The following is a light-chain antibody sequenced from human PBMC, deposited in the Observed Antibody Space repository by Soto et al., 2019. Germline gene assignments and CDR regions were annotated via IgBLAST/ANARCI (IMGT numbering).Light chain of an antibody. V-gene: IGLV2-14*01. CDR1: SSDVGGYNY. J-gene: IGLJ3*02. Sequence: QSALTQPASVSGSPGQSITISCTGTSSDVGGYNYVSWYQQHPGKAPKLMIYEVSNRPSGVSNRFPGSKSGNTASLTISGLQAGGQAYYYCSSYTSSNTVMFGGGTKLTVL. CDR3: SSYTSSNTVM. CDR2: EVS.